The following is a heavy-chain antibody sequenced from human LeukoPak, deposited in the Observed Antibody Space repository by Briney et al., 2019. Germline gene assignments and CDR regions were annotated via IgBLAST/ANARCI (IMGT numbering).Heavy chain of an antibody. D-gene: IGHD2-21*02. CDR1: GGSVSSSSYY. CDR3: ARASFCGADCSGWFDP. CDR2: IYVSGST. V-gene: IGHV4-39*07. Sequence: SDSLSLTCTVSGGSVSSSSYYWGWLRQPPGKGLEWIGSIYVSGSTYYNPSLKSRVTISVDTSKNQFSLKLGSVTAPDTAVYYCARASFCGADCSGWFDPWGQGTLVTVSS. J-gene: IGHJ5*02.